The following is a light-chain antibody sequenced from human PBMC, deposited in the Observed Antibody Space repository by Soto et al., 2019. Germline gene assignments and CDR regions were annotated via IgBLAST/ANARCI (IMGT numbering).Light chain of an antibody. CDR2: DAS. J-gene: IGKJ5*01. Sequence: EIVLTQSPGTLSLSPGEVATLSCRASQSVDSGLLAWYQQKPGQPPRLVIYDASSRATGIPDRFSGAGSGTDFTLTISRLEPEDFALYYCQQHDILPITFGQGTRLEIK. V-gene: IGKV3-20*01. CDR3: QQHDILPIT. CDR1: QSVDSGL.